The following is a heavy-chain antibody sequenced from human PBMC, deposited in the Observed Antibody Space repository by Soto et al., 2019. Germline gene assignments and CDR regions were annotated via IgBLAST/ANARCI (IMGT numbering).Heavy chain of an antibody. CDR2: INAGNGNT. V-gene: IGHV1-3*01. J-gene: IGHJ4*02. CDR1: GYTFTGYA. Sequence: QVQLVQSGAEVKKPGASVKVSCKASGYTFTGYAVHWVRQAPGQRLEWMGWINAGNGNTKYSENLQGRVTITKDTSASTAYMELSSLSSEDTAVYFCARGPLYRSLLTHFDLWGQGTLVTVSS. D-gene: IGHD2-2*02. CDR3: ARGPLYRSLLTHFDL.